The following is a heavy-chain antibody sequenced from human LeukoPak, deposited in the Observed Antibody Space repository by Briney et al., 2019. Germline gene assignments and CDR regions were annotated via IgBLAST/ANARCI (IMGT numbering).Heavy chain of an antibody. CDR3: ARAVYSSSWIEYFQH. CDR1: GYTFTSYY. J-gene: IGHJ1*01. V-gene: IGHV1-46*01. Sequence: GASVKVSCKASGYTFTSYYMYWVRQAPGQGLEWMGIINPSGGSTSYAQKFQGRVTMTRDTSTSTVYMELSSLRSEDTAVYYCARAVYSSSWIEYFQHWGQGTLVTVSS. CDR2: INPSGGST. D-gene: IGHD6-13*01.